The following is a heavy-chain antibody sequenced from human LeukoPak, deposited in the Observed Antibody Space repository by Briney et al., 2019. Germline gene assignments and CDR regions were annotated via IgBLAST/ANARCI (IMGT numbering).Heavy chain of an antibody. CDR1: GYSISSGYY. CDR3: ARSSYYYGADAFDI. J-gene: IGHJ3*02. Sequence: PSETLSLTCTVSGYSISSGYYWGWIRQPPGKGLEWIGYIYYSGSTNYNPSLKSRVSISLDTSKNQFSLKLSSVTAADTAVYYCARSSYYYGADAFDIWGQGTMVTVSS. V-gene: IGHV4-61*01. D-gene: IGHD3-10*01. CDR2: IYYSGST.